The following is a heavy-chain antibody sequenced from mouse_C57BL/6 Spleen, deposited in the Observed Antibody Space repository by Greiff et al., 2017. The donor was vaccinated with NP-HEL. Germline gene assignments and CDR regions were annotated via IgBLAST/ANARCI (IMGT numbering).Heavy chain of an antibody. Sequence: VQLQESGPGLVQPSQSLSITCTVSGFSLTSYGVHWVRQSPGKGLEWLGVIWSGGSTDYNAALLSRLSISKDNSNSQVFFKMNSLQVNDTAIYYCARRYYDYLAWFADWGQGTLVTVAA. CDR2: IWSGGST. V-gene: IGHV2-2*02. D-gene: IGHD2-4*01. J-gene: IGHJ3*01. CDR3: ARRYYDYLAWFAD. CDR1: GFSLTSYG.